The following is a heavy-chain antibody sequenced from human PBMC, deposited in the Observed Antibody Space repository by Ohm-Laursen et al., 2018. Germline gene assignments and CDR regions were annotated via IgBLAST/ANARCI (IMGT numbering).Heavy chain of an antibody. D-gene: IGHD1-14*01. V-gene: IGHV3-48*03. CDR2: ISSGGSTI. CDR3: ARDPIDNNGYNPDY. J-gene: IGHJ4*02. CDR1: GFTFSNYE. Sequence: SLRLSCAASGFTFSNYEMNWVRQAPGKGLEWVSYISSGGSTIYYADSVKGRFTISRDNARNSVYLQMNSLRAEDTAIYYCARDPIDNNGYNPDYWGQGTLVTVSS.